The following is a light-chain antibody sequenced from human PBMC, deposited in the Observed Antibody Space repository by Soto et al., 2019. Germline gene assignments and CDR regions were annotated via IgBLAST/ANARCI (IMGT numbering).Light chain of an antibody. V-gene: IGKV1-39*01. CDR3: QQSDSTPYT. Sequence: DIQITQSPSSLSSSVLESFTITCRASQTISTYLNWYQQKPGKAPRLLIYDASSLLSGVPSRFSGSGSGTDFTLTIASLQPEDFSTYYCQQSDSTPYTFGQGTKVDIK. CDR1: QTISTY. CDR2: DAS. J-gene: IGKJ2*01.